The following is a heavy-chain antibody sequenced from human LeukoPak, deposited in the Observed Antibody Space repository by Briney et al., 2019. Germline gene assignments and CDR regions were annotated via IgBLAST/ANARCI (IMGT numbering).Heavy chain of an antibody. V-gene: IGHV3-48*03. Sequence: GGSLRLSCAASGFTFTNYEMNWARQAPGKGLEWVAHISSGSRTIHYADSVKGRFTIFRDNAKNALYLQMDSLRAEDTAVYYCARDPTSGATYWYSDLWGRGTLVTVSS. J-gene: IGHJ2*01. CDR2: ISSGSRTI. CDR3: ARDPTSGATYWYSDL. CDR1: GFTFTNYE. D-gene: IGHD1-14*01.